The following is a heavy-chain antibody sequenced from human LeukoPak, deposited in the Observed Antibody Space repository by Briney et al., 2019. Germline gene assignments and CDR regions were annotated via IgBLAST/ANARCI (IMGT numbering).Heavy chain of an antibody. CDR2: INSDGSSI. J-gene: IGHJ4*02. D-gene: IGHD3-16*02. V-gene: IGHV3-74*01. CDR3: AIRRYLAGFDY. Sequence: PGGSLRLSCAASGFTFSSYWMHWVRQAPGKGLVWVSRINSDGSSISHADSVKGRFTISRDNAKNTLYLQMNSLRAEDTAVYYCAIRRYLAGFDYWGQGTLVTVSS. CDR1: GFTFSSYW.